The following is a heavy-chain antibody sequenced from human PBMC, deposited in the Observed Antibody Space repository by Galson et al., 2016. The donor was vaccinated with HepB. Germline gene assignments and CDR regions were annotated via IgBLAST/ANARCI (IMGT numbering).Heavy chain of an antibody. CDR2: ISGYNGNT. CDR1: GYTFTSYG. D-gene: IGHD3-22*01. Sequence: SVQVSCKASGYTFTSYGISWVRQAPGQGLEWMGWISGYNGNTKYAQKLQGRVTMTTDTSTSNAYMELRSLRSDDMAVYYCARDRRYYYDHSDMRPQAFDIWGQGTMVTVSS. J-gene: IGHJ3*02. V-gene: IGHV1-18*03. CDR3: ARDRRYYYDHSDMRPQAFDI.